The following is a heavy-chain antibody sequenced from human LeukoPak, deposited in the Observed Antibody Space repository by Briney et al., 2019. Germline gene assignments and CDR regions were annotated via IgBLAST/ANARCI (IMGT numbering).Heavy chain of an antibody. D-gene: IGHD5-24*01. Sequence: PSETLSLTCAVYGGSLSGYYWSWIRQPPGKGLEWIGVIDHSGSTNYNPSLKSRVTISVDTSKNQFSLKLSSVTAADTAVYYCARDSGVEMATISNWYFDLWGRGTLVTVSS. J-gene: IGHJ2*01. CDR2: IDHSGST. V-gene: IGHV4-34*01. CDR1: GGSLSGYY. CDR3: ARDSGVEMATISNWYFDL.